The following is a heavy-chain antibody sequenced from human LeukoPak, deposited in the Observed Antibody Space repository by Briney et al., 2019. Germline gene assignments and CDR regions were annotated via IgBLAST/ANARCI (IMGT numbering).Heavy chain of an antibody. CDR3: ARVAGSGWESDIDY. V-gene: IGHV3-21*01. Sequence: PGGSLRLSCAASGFTFSSYSMNLVRQAPGKGLEWVSSISSSSSYIYYADSVKGRFTISRDNAKNSLYLQMNSLRAEDTAVYYCARVAGSGWESDIDYWGQGTLVTVSS. J-gene: IGHJ4*02. CDR2: ISSSSSYI. D-gene: IGHD6-19*01. CDR1: GFTFSSYS.